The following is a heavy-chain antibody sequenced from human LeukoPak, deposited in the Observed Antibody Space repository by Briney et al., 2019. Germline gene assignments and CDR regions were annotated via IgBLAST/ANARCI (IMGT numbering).Heavy chain of an antibody. CDR3: ARSRSGSVAGTSDY. Sequence: PGGSLRLSCAASGFTFSRYAMSWVPQAPGKGLEWVSSVSTDGDTYYTDSVKGQFTISRDVSRNTLFLQMISLRAEDTALYYCARSRSGSVAGTSDYWGQGTLVIVSS. V-gene: IGHV3-23*01. CDR2: VSTDGDT. D-gene: IGHD6-19*01. J-gene: IGHJ4*02. CDR1: GFTFSRYA.